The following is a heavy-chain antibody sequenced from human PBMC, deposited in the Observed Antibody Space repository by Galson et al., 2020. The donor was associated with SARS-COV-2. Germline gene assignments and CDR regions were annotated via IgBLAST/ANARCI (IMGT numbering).Heavy chain of an antibody. CDR1: GGSISSYY. J-gene: IGHJ3*02. CDR3: ARYGVVDYYESSGYDTNAFDI. D-gene: IGHD3-22*01. V-gene: IGHV4-59*01. Sequence: SETLSLTCTVSGGSISSYYWSWIRQPPGKGLEWIGYIYYSGSTNYNPSLKSRVTISVDTSKNQFSLKLSSVTAADTAVYYCARYGVVDYYESSGYDTNAFDIWGQGTMVTVSS. CDR2: IYYSGST.